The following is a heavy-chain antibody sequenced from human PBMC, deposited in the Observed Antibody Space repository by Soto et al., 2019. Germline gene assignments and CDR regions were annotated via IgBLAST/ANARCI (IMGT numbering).Heavy chain of an antibody. CDR2: IFPDDSDT. J-gene: IGHJ6*02. CDR3: ARQGINGAYYYSGMDV. Sequence: GESLKISCKGSGYSFTTYWIVWVRQMPGKGLESMGFIFPDDSDTRYSPSFQGQVTIPVDKSISTAYLQWGSLEASDTAMYYCARQGINGAYYYSGMDVWGQGTTVTVSS. V-gene: IGHV5-51*01. CDR1: GYSFTTYW. D-gene: IGHD2-8*01.